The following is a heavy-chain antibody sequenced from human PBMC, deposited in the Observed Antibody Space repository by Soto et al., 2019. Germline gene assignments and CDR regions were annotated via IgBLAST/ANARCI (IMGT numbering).Heavy chain of an antibody. CDR1: GFTFSSYW. D-gene: IGHD3-10*01. V-gene: IGHV3-7*05. Sequence: GGSLRLSCAASGFTFSSYWMSWVRQAPGKGLEWVANIKQDGSEKYYVDSVKGRFTISRDNAKNSLYLQMNSLRAEDTAVYYCARYIWFGEFHDAFDIWGQGTMVTVSS. J-gene: IGHJ3*02. CDR3: ARYIWFGEFHDAFDI. CDR2: IKQDGSEK.